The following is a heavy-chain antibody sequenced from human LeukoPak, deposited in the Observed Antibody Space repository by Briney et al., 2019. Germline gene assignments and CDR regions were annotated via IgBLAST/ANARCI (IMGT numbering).Heavy chain of an antibody. J-gene: IGHJ3*02. CDR2: INPSGGST. D-gene: IGHD2-8*01. CDR1: GYTFTSYY. Sequence: ASVKVSCKASGYTFTSYYMHWVRQAPGQGLEWMGIINPSGGSTSYAQKFQGRVTMTRDTSTSTVYMELSSLRSEDTAVYYCARDRVNGLEPDAFDIWGQGTMVTVSS. CDR3: ARDRVNGLEPDAFDI. V-gene: IGHV1-46*01.